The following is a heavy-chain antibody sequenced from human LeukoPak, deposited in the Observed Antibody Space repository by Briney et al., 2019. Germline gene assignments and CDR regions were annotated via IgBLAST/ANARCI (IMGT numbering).Heavy chain of an antibody. CDR1: GGSISRTNW. CDR2: VYHDGST. J-gene: IGHJ4*02. Sequence: PSETLSLTCAVSGGSISRTNWWSWVRQPPGKGLEWIGEVYHDGSTNYHPSLKSRVTISVDKSKNQFSLKLTSVTAADTAVYYCATKVSDSSGYYLFWGQGTLVAVSS. CDR3: ATKVSDSSGYYLF. V-gene: IGHV4-4*02. D-gene: IGHD3-22*01.